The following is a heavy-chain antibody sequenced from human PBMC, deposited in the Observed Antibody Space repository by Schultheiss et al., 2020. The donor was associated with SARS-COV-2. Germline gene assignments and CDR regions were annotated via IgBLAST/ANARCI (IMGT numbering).Heavy chain of an antibody. D-gene: IGHD4-17*01. J-gene: IGHJ6*02. CDR2: IYPGDSDT. Sequence: GESLKISCKGSGYSFTSYWIGWVRQMPGKGLEWMGIIYPGDSDTRYSPSFQGQVTISADKSISTAYLQWSSLKASDSAMYYCARPTTGYYYGMDVWGQGTTVTVAS. CDR1: GYSFTSYW. CDR3: ARPTTGYYYGMDV. V-gene: IGHV5-51*01.